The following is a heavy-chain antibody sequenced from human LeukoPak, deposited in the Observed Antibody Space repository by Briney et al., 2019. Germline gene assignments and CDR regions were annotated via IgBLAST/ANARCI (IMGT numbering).Heavy chain of an antibody. J-gene: IGHJ4*02. Sequence: SETLSLTCAVYGGSFRGYYWSWIRQPPGKGLEWIGKINHSGSTNYNPSLKSRVTISVDTSKNQFSLKLSSVTAADTAVYYCARQTGSGLFILPGGQGTLVTVSS. CDR2: INHSGST. CDR1: GGSFRGYY. V-gene: IGHV4-34*01. D-gene: IGHD3/OR15-3a*01. CDR3: ARQTGSGLFILP.